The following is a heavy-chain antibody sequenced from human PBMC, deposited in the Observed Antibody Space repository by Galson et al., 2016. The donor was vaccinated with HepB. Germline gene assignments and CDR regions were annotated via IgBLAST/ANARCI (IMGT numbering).Heavy chain of an antibody. D-gene: IGHD3-22*01. J-gene: IGHJ4*02. CDR3: ARVGVSYYDTGSDY. CDR1: GFSISSSSYY. CDR2: FDYSGST. Sequence: SETLSLTCTVSGFSISSSSYYWGWIRQPPGKGLEWIGNFDYSGSTHYNPSLKSRVTMSADTSKNTLYLQMNSLRAEDTAVYYCARVGVSYYDTGSDYWGQGTLVTVSS. V-gene: IGHV4-39*01.